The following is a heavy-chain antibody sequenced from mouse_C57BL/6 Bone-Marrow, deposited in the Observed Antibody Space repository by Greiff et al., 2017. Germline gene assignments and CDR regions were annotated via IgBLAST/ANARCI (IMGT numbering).Heavy chain of an antibody. Sequence: QVQLQQSGPGLVQPSPSLSITCTVSGFSLTSYGVHWVRQSPGKGLEWLGVIWSGGSTDYNAAFISRLSISKDNSKGQVFFKMNSLQADDTAIYYCARKGQLGRDWFAYWGQGTLVTVSA. D-gene: IGHD4-1*02. V-gene: IGHV2-2*01. CDR3: ARKGQLGRDWFAY. CDR2: IWSGGST. J-gene: IGHJ3*01. CDR1: GFSLTSYG.